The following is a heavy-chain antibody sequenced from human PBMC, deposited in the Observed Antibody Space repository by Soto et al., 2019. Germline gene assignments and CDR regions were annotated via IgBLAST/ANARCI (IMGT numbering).Heavy chain of an antibody. CDR3: ARTFIVVVPAAIP. Sequence: GSLRLSCAASVFTFSSYWMSWVRQAPGKGLEWVANIKQDGSEKYYVDSVKGRFTISRDNAKNSLYLQMNSLRAEDTAVYYCARTFIVVVPAAIPWGQGTLVTVSS. V-gene: IGHV3-7*01. D-gene: IGHD2-2*01. CDR1: VFTFSSYW. CDR2: IKQDGSEK. J-gene: IGHJ5*02.